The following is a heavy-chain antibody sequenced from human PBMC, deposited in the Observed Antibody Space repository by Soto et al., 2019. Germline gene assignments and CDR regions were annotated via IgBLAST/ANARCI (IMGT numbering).Heavy chain of an antibody. CDR2: INGDASST. CDR1: GFSIRDYW. V-gene: IGHV3-74*01. J-gene: IGHJ6*02. CDR3: ARDRSYAMEV. Sequence: GGSLRLSCEASGFSIRDYWMHWVRQAPGEGLVWVSCINGDASSTTYADSVKGRFTISRDDAKNTGYLQMTSLRAEDTAVYFCARDRSYAMEVWGQGTRVTAAS.